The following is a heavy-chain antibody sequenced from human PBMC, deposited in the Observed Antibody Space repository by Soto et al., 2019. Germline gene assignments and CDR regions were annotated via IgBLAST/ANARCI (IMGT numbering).Heavy chain of an antibody. D-gene: IGHD2-15*01. CDR3: AKLPRPDIVVVVAATVAFDI. Sequence: VQLVQSGAEVKKPGASVKVSCKASGYTFTSYGISWVRQAPGKGLEWVSAISGSGGSTYYADSVKGRFTISRDNSKNTLYLQMNSLRAEDTAVYYCAKLPRPDIVVVVAATVAFDIWGQGTMVTVSS. CDR2: ISGSGGST. J-gene: IGHJ3*02. CDR1: GYTFTSYG. V-gene: IGHV3-23*04.